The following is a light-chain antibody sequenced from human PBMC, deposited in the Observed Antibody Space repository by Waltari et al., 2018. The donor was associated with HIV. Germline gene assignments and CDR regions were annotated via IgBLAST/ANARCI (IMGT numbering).Light chain of an antibody. CDR1: QSVSSSY. Sequence: EIVLTQSPGTLSLSPGERATLSCRASQSVSSSYLAWYQQKPGQAPRLLIYGASSSATGIPDRFSGSGSGTDFTLTISRLEPEDFAVYYCQQYGSPPYTFGQGTKLEIK. J-gene: IGKJ2*01. CDR2: GAS. V-gene: IGKV3-20*01. CDR3: QQYGSPPYT.